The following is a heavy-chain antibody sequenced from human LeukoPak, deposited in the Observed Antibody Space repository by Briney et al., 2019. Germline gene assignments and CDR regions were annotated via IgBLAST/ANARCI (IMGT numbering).Heavy chain of an antibody. J-gene: IGHJ4*02. CDR1: GGSISSADYY. Sequence: SQTLSLTCTVSGGSISSADYYWSWIRQPPGKGLEWIGYIYYSGSTYYNPSLKSRVTISVDRSKNQFSLKLSSVTAADTAVYYCASSNPRRAPLGYWGQGTLVTVSS. CDR3: ASSNPRRAPLGY. V-gene: IGHV4-30-4*08. CDR2: IYYSGST.